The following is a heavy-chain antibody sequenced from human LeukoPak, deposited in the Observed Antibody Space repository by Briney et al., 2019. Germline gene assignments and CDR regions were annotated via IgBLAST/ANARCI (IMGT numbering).Heavy chain of an antibody. CDR2: IYTSGST. CDR1: GGSISSGRYY. D-gene: IGHD1-26*01. V-gene: IGHV4-61*02. J-gene: IGHJ5*02. Sequence: SGTLSLTCAVSGGSISSGRYYWSWIRQPAGKGLEWIGRIYTSGSTNYNPSLKSQVTISLDTSKNQFSLKLSSVTAADTAVYYCARSVMEWEGNWFDPWGQGTLVTVSS. CDR3: ARSVMEWEGNWFDP.